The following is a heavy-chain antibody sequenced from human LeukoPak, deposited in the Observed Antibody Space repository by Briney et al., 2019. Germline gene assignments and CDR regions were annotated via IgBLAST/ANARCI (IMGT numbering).Heavy chain of an antibody. CDR1: GFNFDIHA. CDR2: ISGRSGRT. D-gene: IGHD3-10*01. Sequence: GGSLRLSCVASGFNFDIHALNWVRQAPGRGLEWVSGISGRSGRTYYADSVKGRFNISRDNSNNTIYLQMNSLGGEDTAEYYCAKDKSHGSGSLDGMDVWGQGTTVTVSS. J-gene: IGHJ6*02. CDR3: AKDKSHGSGSLDGMDV. V-gene: IGHV3-23*01.